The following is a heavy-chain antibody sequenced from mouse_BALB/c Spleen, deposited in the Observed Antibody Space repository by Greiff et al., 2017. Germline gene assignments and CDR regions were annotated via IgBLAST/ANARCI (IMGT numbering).Heavy chain of an antibody. CDR3: ARNYEENFDV. CDR2: IWSGGST. Sequence: VKLQESGPGLVQPSQSLSITCTVSGFSLTSYGVHWVRQSPGKGLEWLGVIWSGGSTDYNAAFISRLSISKDNSKSQVFFKMNSLQADDTAIYYCARNYEENFDVWGAGTAVTVSS. CDR1: GFSLTSYG. D-gene: IGHD2-3*01. J-gene: IGHJ1*01. V-gene: IGHV2-4-1*01.